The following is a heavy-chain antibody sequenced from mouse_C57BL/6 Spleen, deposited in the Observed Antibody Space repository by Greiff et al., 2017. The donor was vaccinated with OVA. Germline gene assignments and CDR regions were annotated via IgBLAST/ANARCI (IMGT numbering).Heavy chain of an antibody. J-gene: IGHJ4*01. CDR1: GYAFTNSL. CDR3: ARRYYGNYDYAMDY. D-gene: IGHD2-1*01. Sequence: VQLQQSGAELVRPGTSVKVSCKASGYAFTNSLIEWVKQRPGQGLEWIGVINPGSGGTNYNEKFKGKATLTADKSSSTAYMQLSSLTSEDSAVYFCARRYYGNYDYAMDYWGQGTSVTVSS. V-gene: IGHV1-54*01. CDR2: INPGSGGT.